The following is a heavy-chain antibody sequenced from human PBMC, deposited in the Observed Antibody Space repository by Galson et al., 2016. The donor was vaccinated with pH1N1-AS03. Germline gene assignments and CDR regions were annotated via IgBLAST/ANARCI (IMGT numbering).Heavy chain of an antibody. CDR2: IRSTGTTI. V-gene: IGHV3-48*04. Sequence: SLRLSCADSGXTSGSPAFGGHTMNWVRQAPGKGLEWISYIRSTGTTIYYADSVKGRFTTSRDNAKNSMYLQMNSLRVEDTAVYYCAREYGVRNNLDFWGQGTLVTVSS. J-gene: IGHJ4*02. CDR3: AREYGVRNNLDF. CDR1: GXTSGSPAFGGHT. D-gene: IGHD1/OR15-1a*01.